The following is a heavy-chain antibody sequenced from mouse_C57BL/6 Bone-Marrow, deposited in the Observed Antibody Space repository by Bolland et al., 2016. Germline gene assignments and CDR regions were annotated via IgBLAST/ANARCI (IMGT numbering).Heavy chain of an antibody. J-gene: IGHJ3*01. Sequence: INPYNGGTSYNQKFKGKATLTVDKSSSTAYMELNSLTSEDSAVYYCAIKLPYWGQGTLV. CDR3: AIKLPY. CDR2: INPYNGGT. V-gene: IGHV1-19*01.